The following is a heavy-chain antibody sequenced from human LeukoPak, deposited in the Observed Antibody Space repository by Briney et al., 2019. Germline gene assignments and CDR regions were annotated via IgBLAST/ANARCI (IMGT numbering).Heavy chain of an antibody. D-gene: IGHD2-21*02. J-gene: IGHJ4*02. CDR1: GFTFDDYG. CDR3: ARDYCGGDCYPFDY. V-gene: IGHV3-20*04. Sequence: GGSLRLSCAVSGFTFDDYGMSWVRQVPGKGLEWVSGINWNGGSTGSADSVKGRFTISRDNAKKSVYLKMNSLRGEDTALYYCARDYCGGDCYPFDYWGQGTLVTVSS. CDR2: INWNGGST.